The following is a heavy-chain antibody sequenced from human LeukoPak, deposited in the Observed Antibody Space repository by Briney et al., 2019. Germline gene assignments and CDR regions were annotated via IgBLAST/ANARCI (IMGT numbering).Heavy chain of an antibody. Sequence: SETLSLTCTVSGGSIGSYYWSWIRQPPGKGLEWIGYIYYSGSTNYNPSLKSRVTISVDTSKNQFSLKLTSVTAADTAVYYCARHRVVVIPTSIVWFDPWGQGTLVTVSS. V-gene: IGHV4-59*08. CDR3: ARHRVVVIPTSIVWFDP. J-gene: IGHJ5*02. CDR2: IYYSGST. CDR1: GGSIGSYY. D-gene: IGHD2-2*01.